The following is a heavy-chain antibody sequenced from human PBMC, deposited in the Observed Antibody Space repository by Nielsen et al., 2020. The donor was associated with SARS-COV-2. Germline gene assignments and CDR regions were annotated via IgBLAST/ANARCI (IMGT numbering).Heavy chain of an antibody. D-gene: IGHD3-22*01. CDR3: ASLPTGSGYLDDY. CDR2: ISSSSSYT. J-gene: IGHJ4*02. V-gene: IGHV3-11*03. Sequence: GESLKISYAASGFTFSDYYMSWIRQAPGKGLEWVSYISSSSSYTNYADSVKGRFTISRDNAKNSLYLQMNSLRAEDTAVYYCASLPTGSGYLDDYWGQGTLVTVSS. CDR1: GFTFSDYY.